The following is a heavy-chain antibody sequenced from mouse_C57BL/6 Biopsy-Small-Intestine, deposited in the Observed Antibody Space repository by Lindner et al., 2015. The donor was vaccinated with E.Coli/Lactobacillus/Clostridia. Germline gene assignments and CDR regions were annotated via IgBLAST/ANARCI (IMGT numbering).Heavy chain of an antibody. Sequence: SVKVSCKASGYMFSTYSMYWVRQAPGQRLEWMGWINAGNGNTKYSQKFRGRVTITRDTSASTAYMELSSLRSEDTAVYFCARCPLGGGDCYDGFDIWGQGTMVTVSS. CDR3: ARCPLGGGDCYDGFDI. CDR2: INAGNGNT. J-gene: IGHJ3*01. D-gene: IGHD2-3*01. CDR1: GYMFSTYS. V-gene: IGHV1-84*02.